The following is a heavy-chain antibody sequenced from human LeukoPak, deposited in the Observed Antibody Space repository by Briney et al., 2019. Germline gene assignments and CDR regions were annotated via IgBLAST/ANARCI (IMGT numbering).Heavy chain of an antibody. Sequence: VKVSCKASGYTFTGYYMHWVRQAPGQGLEWMGWINPNSGGTNYAQKFQGRVTMTRDTSISTVYMELSRLRSDDTAVYYCARDYLENSGVSFDYWGQGTLVTVSS. J-gene: IGHJ4*02. CDR1: GYTFTGYY. D-gene: IGHD6-19*01. V-gene: IGHV1-2*02. CDR3: ARDYLENSGVSFDY. CDR2: INPNSGGT.